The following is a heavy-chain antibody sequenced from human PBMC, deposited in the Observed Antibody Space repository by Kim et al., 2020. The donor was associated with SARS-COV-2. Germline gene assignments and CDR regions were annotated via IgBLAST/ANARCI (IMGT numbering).Heavy chain of an antibody. Sequence: SVKVSCKASGGTFINFAMTWVRRAPGQGLEWMGSFIPIFETANYAQKFQGRVTITADESTSTAYMELNSLKSEDTAVYYCARSPPVATRTHFDSWGQGTLVTVSS. V-gene: IGHV1-69*13. D-gene: IGHD2-15*01. J-gene: IGHJ4*02. CDR1: GGTFINFA. CDR3: ARSPPVATRTHFDS. CDR2: FIPIFETA.